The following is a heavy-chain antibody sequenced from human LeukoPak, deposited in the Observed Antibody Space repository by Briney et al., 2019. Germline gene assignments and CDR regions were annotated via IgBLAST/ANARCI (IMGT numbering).Heavy chain of an antibody. CDR2: INHSGST. J-gene: IGHJ4*02. CDR3: ARTHCEGDCFSAIRY. CDR1: GGSFSGYY. V-gene: IGHV4-34*01. Sequence: MASETLSLTCAVYGGSFSGYYWSWIRQPPGKGLEWIGEINHSGSTNYNPSLKSRVTISVDTSKNQFSLKLSSVTAADTAVYFCARTHCEGDCFSAIRYWGQGTPVTVSS. D-gene: IGHD2-21*02.